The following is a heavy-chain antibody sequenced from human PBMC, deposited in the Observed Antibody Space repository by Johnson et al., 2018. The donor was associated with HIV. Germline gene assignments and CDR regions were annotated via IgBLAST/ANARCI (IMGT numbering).Heavy chain of an antibody. CDR3: AKGGRFDAFDI. CDR2: IHYDGSNK. CDR1: GFTFSSYG. Sequence: QVQLVESGGGVVQPGGSLRLSCAASGFTFSSYGMHWVRKAPGKGLEWVAFIHYDGSNKSYADSVKGRFTISRDNSKNTLYLQMNSLRAEDTAVYYCAKGGRFDAFDIWGQGTMVTVSS. V-gene: IGHV3-30*02. J-gene: IGHJ3*02. D-gene: IGHD3-16*01.